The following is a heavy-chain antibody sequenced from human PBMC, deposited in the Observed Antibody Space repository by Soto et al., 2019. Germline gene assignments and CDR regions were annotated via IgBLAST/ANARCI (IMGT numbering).Heavy chain of an antibody. Sequence: SETLSLTCTGSCGSISSYYWSWIRQPPGKGLEWIGYIYYSGSTNYNPSLKSRVTISVDTSKNQFSLKLSSVTAADTAVYYCARVRGGSGKSNWFDPWGQGTLVTVSS. CDR1: CGSISSYY. CDR3: ARVRGGSGKSNWFDP. V-gene: IGHV4-59*01. D-gene: IGHD2-15*01. CDR2: IYYSGST. J-gene: IGHJ5*02.